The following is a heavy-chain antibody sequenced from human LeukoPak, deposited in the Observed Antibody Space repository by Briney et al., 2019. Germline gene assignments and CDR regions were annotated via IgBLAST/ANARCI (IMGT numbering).Heavy chain of an antibody. J-gene: IGHJ4*02. CDR3: ARDAAVAGTSHFDY. Sequence: GGSLRLSCAASGFTFSSYAMHWVRQAPGKGLEWVAVISYDGSNKYYADSVKGRFTISRDNSKNTLYLQMNSLRAEDTAAYYCARDAAVAGTSHFDYWGQGTLVTVSS. D-gene: IGHD6-19*01. CDR1: GFTFSSYA. CDR2: ISYDGSNK. V-gene: IGHV3-30*04.